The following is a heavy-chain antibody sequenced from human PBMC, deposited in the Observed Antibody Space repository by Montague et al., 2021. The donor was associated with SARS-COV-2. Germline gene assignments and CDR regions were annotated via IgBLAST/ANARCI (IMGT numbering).Heavy chain of an antibody. J-gene: IGHJ6*02. CDR1: GGSTRSGSYY. CDR3: ARDYGDYSYYYGLDV. Sequence: TLSLTCTVSGGSTRSGSYYWSWIRQPAGKGLEWIGRIYSSGSTNYXPSLKSRVTMSVDTSKNQFSLKVSSVTAADTAVYYCARDYGDYSYYYGLDVWGQGTTVTVSS. V-gene: IGHV4-61*02. D-gene: IGHD4-17*01. CDR2: IYSSGST.